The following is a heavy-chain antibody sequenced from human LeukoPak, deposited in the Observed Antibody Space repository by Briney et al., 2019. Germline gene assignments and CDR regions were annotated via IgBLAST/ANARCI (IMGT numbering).Heavy chain of an antibody. D-gene: IGHD1-26*01. CDR3: ASRRGSNRPFDY. CDR1: GFTFSSYE. J-gene: IGHJ4*02. Sequence: QPGGSLRLSCAASGFTFSSYEMNWVRQAPGKGLEWVSYISSSGSTIYYADSVKGRFTISRDNAKNSPYLQMNSLTAEDSAVYYCASRRGSNRPFDYWGQGTLVTVSS. V-gene: IGHV3-48*03. CDR2: ISSSGSTI.